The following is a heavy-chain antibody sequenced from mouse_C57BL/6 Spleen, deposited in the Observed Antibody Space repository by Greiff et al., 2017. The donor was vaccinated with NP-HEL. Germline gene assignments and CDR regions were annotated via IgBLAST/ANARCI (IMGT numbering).Heavy chain of an antibody. D-gene: IGHD2-1*01. V-gene: IGHV3-6*01. J-gene: IGHJ1*03. CDR3: ARWGNYGYFDV. CDR2: ISYDGSN. CDR1: GYSITSGYY. Sequence: EVKLEESGPGLVKPSQSLSLTCSVTGYSITSGYYWNWIRQFPGNKLEWMGYISYDGSNNYNPSLKNRISITRDTSKNQFFLKLNSVTTEDTATYYCARWGNYGYFDVWGTGTTVTVSS.